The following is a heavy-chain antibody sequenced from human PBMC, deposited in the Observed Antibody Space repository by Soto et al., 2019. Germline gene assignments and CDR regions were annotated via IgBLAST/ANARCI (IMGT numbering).Heavy chain of an antibody. Sequence: ASVKVSCKASGYTFTTHYIHWVRQAPGQGPEWMGIIDPRSGSAGYAQRFQVSVTMTRDKSISTAYLQWSSLKASDTAMYYCARRHFRVRENLDGMDVWGQGTTVTVSS. J-gene: IGHJ6*02. CDR2: IDPRSGSA. CDR1: GYTFTTHY. D-gene: IGHD3-10*01. CDR3: ARRHFRVRENLDGMDV. V-gene: IGHV1-46*01.